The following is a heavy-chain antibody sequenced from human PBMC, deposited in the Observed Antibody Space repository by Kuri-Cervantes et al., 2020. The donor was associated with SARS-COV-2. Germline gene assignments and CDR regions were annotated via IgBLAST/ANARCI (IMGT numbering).Heavy chain of an antibody. CDR3: ARGFSAVVVAHWYFDL. V-gene: IGHV4-34*01. Sequence: GSLRPSCAVYGGSFSGYYWSWIRQPPGKGLEWIGEINHSGSTNYNPSLKSRVTISVDTSKNQFSLKLSSVTAADTAVYYCARGFSAVVVAHWYFDLWGRGTLVTVSS. J-gene: IGHJ2*01. D-gene: IGHD3-22*01. CDR1: GGSFSGYY. CDR2: INHSGST.